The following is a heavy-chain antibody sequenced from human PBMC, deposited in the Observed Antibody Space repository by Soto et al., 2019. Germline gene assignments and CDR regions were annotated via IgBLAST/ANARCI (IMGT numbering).Heavy chain of an antibody. V-gene: IGHV1-3*05. CDR3: ARAVAVPADFDY. D-gene: IGHD6-19*01. CDR1: GYTFTSYA. CDR2: INAGNGNT. J-gene: IGHJ4*02. Sequence: QVQLVQSGAEEKKPGASVKVSCKASGYTFTSYAMHWVRQAPGQRLEWMGWINAGNGNTKYSQKFQGRVTITRDTSASTAYMELSSLRSEDTAVFYCARAVAVPADFDYWGQGTLVTVSS.